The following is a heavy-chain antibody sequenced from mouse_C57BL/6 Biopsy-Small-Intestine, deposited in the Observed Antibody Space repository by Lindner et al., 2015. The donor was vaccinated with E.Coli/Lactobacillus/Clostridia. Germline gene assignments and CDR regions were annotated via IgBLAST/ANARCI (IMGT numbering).Heavy chain of an antibody. CDR2: INPHTGVT. CDR3: ARERQLGNSYYGLDV. D-gene: IGHD1-1*01. V-gene: IGHV1-64*01. J-gene: IGHJ1*01. Sequence: SVKVSCKASGFTFTGYYIHWVRQAPGQGLEWMGRINPHTGVTKYAQKFQGRITMTRDTSISTAFMELGSQRSDDTAIYYCARERQLGNSYYGLDVWGQGTTVTVSS. CDR1: GFTFTGYY.